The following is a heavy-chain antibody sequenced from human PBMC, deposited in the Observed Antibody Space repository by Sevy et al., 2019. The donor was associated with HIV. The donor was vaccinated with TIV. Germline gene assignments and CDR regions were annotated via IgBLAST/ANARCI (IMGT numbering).Heavy chain of an antibody. CDR2: ISRSGSTI. D-gene: IGHD3-22*01. V-gene: IGHV3-11*01. CDR3: ARENTMIEEPGWFDP. Sequence: GGSLRLSCAASAFTFSDYYMSWIRQAPGKGLEWVSYISRSGSTINYAASVKGRFTISRDNAKNSLYLQINSLRAEDTAVYYCARENTMIEEPGWFDPWGQGTLVTVSS. J-gene: IGHJ5*02. CDR1: AFTFSDYY.